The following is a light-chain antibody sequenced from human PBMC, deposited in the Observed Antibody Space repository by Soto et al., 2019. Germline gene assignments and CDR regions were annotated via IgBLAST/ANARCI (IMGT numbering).Light chain of an antibody. CDR2: GSS. J-gene: IGKJ5*01. CDR3: QQYSNWPPAIT. CDR1: ETISTN. V-gene: IGKV3-15*01. Sequence: EIVLTQSPATLSVSPGERATLSCRATETISTNLAWFQRKPGQPPRLLIYGSSTSATGVPDRFSGSGSGTEFTLIISSLQSEDVALYSCQQYSNWPPAITFGQGTRLEIK.